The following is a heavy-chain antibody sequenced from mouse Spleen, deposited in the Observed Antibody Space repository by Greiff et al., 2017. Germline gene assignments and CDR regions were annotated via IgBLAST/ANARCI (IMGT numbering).Heavy chain of an antibody. D-gene: IGHD1-1*01. CDR2: IHPNSGTT. V-gene: IGHV1-64*01. Sequence: VQLQQPGAELVKPGASVKLSCKASGYTFTSYWMHWVKQRPGQGLEWIGMIHPNSGTTNYYEKFKSKATLTVDKSSSTAYMQLSSLTSEDSAVYYCAVHYYGSRHWDVGVWGAGTPVNGSS. J-gene: IGHJ1*01. CDR3: AVHYYGSRHWDVGV. CDR1: GYTFTSYW.